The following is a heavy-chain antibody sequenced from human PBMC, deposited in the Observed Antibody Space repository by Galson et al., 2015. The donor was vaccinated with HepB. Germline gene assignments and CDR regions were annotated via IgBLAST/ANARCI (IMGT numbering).Heavy chain of an antibody. CDR2: ISGSGGST. J-gene: IGHJ4*02. D-gene: IGHD3-22*01. V-gene: IGHV3-23*01. Sequence: SLRLSCAASGFAFSSYAMSWVRQAPGKGLEWVSGISGSGGSTYYADSVKGRFTISRDKSKNTLYLQMNSLRAEDTALYFCVKGLWETSGYIGDHWGQGTLVTVSS. CDR3: VKGLWETSGYIGDH. CDR1: GFAFSSYA.